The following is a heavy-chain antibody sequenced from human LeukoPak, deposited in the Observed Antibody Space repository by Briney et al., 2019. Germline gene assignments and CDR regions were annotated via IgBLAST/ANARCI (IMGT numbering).Heavy chain of an antibody. Sequence: GGSLRLSCAASGFTVSSNYMSWVRQAPGKGLEWVSVIYSGGSTYYADSVKGRFTISRHNSKNTLYLQMNSLRAEDTAVYYCARDRGLGYCSSTSCPRPTGSGWYPAFDLWGRGTLVTVSS. V-gene: IGHV3-53*04. CDR1: GFTVSSNY. CDR3: ARDRGLGYCSSTSCPRPTGSGWYPAFDL. J-gene: IGHJ2*01. D-gene: IGHD2-2*01. CDR2: IYSGGST.